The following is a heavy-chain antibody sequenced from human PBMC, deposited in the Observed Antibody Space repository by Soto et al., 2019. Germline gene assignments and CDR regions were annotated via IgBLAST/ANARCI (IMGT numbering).Heavy chain of an antibody. CDR1: GFTFGASA. V-gene: IGHV3-73*01. D-gene: IGHD5-18*01. J-gene: IGHJ4*02. CDR3: ARVQYSYGLWYYFDY. Sequence: GGSLRLSCSASGFTFGASALQCARQASGKGLEWLGRIGSRGETYATTYAASVKGRFTISRDDSKKTAYLQMNSLESEDTAVYFCARVQYSYGLWYYFDYWGQGALVTVSS. CDR2: IGSRGETYAT.